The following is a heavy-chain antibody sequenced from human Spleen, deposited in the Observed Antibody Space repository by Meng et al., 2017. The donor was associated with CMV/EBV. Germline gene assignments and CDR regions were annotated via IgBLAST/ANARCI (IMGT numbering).Heavy chain of an antibody. J-gene: IGHJ6*02. CDR1: GGSFNNYY. CDR2: VNYRQNT. CDR3: ARGLGASGWYLNYYYYYGMDV. D-gene: IGHD6-19*01. V-gene: IGHV4-34*01. Sequence: GSLRLSCAVYGGSFNNYYWTWIRQPPGKGLEWIGEVNYRQNTNYNPSLKSRVTIFMDTSKKQFSLRLTSVTAADTAVYYCARGLGASGWYLNYYYYYGMDVWGQGTTVTVSS.